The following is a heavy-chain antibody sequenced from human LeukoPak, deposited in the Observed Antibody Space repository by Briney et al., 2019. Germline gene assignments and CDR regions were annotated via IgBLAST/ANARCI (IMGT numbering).Heavy chain of an antibody. D-gene: IGHD3-3*02. CDR1: GFTFSDFA. J-gene: IGHJ4*02. Sequence: PGGSLRLSCEASGFTFSDFAMSWVRQAPGKGLEWVSAISGYGDNTYYADSVKGRFTISRDNSNNTLYLQMNSLRAEDTAVYYCARDKIAFGLLFDYWGQGTLVTVSS. V-gene: IGHV3-23*01. CDR2: ISGYGDNT. CDR3: ARDKIAFGLLFDY.